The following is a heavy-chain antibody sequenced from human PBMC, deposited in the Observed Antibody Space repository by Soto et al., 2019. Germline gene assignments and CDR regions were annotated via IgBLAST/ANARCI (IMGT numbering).Heavy chain of an antibody. Sequence: QVQLVQSGAEVKKPGSSVRISCTASGVAFSNYTFTWVRRAPGQGLEWMGSVIPLLDASNYEEKFQDRVTITADRSTSTAYMALSGLKSEDSAIYYCASGKSQMTQDRMGFYYYMDVWGKGTTVTLSS. D-gene: IGHD2-15*01. J-gene: IGHJ6*03. CDR2: VIPLLDAS. CDR1: GVAFSNYT. CDR3: ASGKSQMTQDRMGFYYYMDV. V-gene: IGHV1-69*08.